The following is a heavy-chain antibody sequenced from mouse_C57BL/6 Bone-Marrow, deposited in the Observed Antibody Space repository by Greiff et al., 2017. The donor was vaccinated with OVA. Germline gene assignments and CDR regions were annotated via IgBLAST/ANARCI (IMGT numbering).Heavy chain of an antibody. V-gene: IGHV14-4*01. CDR2: IDPENGDT. Sequence: EVQRVESGAELVRPGASVKLSCTASGFNIKDDYMHWVKQRPEQGLEWIGWIDPENGDTEYASKFQGKATITADTSSNTAYLQLSSLTSEDTAVYYCTTGVPRGTRFDYWGQGTTLTVSS. J-gene: IGHJ2*01. D-gene: IGHD4-1*01. CDR3: TTGVPRGTRFDY. CDR1: GFNIKDDY.